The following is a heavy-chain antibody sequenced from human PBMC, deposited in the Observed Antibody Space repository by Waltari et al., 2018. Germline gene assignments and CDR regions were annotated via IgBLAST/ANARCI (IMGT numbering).Heavy chain of an antibody. CDR1: GFTFNTYA. CDR2: TSYDGNNK. CDR3: ARDGGQQLGRHYYYNYMDV. D-gene: IGHD6-13*01. J-gene: IGHJ6*03. Sequence: QVQLVESGGGVVQPGRSLRLSCAASGFTFNTYAIHWIRQAPGKGLEWVAVTSYDGNNKHYADSVKGRFTISRDNSKDTLYLQMSSLRAEDTAVYYCARDGGQQLGRHYYYNYMDVWGKGTTVTISS. V-gene: IGHV3-30-3*01.